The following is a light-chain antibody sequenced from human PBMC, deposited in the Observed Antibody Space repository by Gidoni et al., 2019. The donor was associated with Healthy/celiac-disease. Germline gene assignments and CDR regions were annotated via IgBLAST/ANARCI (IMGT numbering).Light chain of an antibody. CDR1: QSVSSY. CDR3: QQRSNWYT. J-gene: IGKJ2*01. CDR2: DAS. V-gene: IGKV3-11*01. Sequence: EIVLTQSPATLSLSPGESATLSCRASQSVSSYLAWYQQKPGQAPRLLIYDASNRATGIPARFSGSGSGTDFTLTISNLEPEDFAVYYCQQRSNWYTFGQXTKLEIK.